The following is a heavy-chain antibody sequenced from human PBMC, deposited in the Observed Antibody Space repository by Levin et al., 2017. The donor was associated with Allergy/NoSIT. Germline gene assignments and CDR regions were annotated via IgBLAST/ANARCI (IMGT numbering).Heavy chain of an antibody. V-gene: IGHV3-23*01. CDR1: GFTFSSYA. J-gene: IGHJ4*02. D-gene: IGHD1-26*01. Sequence: GGSLRLSCAASGFTFSSYAMNWVRQAPGKGLEWVSTISGSGGSIYYADSAKGRFTISRDNSKNTVYLQMSSLRAEDTAVYYCAKDRQVGAAFDYWGQGTLVTVSS. CDR3: AKDRQVGAAFDY. CDR2: ISGSGGSI.